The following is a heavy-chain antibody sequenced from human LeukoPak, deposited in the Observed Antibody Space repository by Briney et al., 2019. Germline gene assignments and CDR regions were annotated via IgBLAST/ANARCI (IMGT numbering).Heavy chain of an antibody. V-gene: IGHV4-59*08. J-gene: IGHJ6*03. CDR2: IYYSGSA. CDR1: GGSISSYY. D-gene: IGHD5-24*01. CDR3: ARSRDGYHEYYMDV. Sequence: SETLSLTCTVSGGSISSYYWSWIRQPPGKGLEWIGYIYYSGSANYNPSLKSRVTISVDTSKNQFSLKPNSVAAADTAVYYCARSRDGYHEYYMDVWGKGTTVTVSS.